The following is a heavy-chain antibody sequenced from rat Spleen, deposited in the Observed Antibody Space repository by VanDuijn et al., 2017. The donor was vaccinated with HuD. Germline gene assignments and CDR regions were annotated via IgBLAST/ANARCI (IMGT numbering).Heavy chain of an antibody. CDR3: ARHGRGETTYYYVMDA. CDR1: GFSFSNYD. Sequence: EVQLVESGGGLVQPRGSVKLSCAASGFSFSNYDMAWVRQAPTKGLEWVASISYDGTATFYRDSVRARFTISRDNAKNTLYLQMDSLKSEDTATYYCARHGRGETTYYYVMDAWGQGASVTVSS. V-gene: IGHV5-29*01. J-gene: IGHJ4*01. CDR2: ISYDGTAT. D-gene: IGHD4-3*01.